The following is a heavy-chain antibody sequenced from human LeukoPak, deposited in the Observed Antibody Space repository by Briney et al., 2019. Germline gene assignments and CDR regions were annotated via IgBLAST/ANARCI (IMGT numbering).Heavy chain of an antibody. CDR2: IYYSGST. D-gene: IGHD5-18*01. J-gene: IGHJ4*02. CDR1: GGSISSSGYY. Sequence: PSETLSLTCTVSGGSISSSGYYWGWIRQPPGKRLEWIGSIYYSGSTYYNPSLKSRVTISVDTSKNQFSLKLSSVTAADTAVYYCARDSGRYSYGLIDYWGQGTLVTVSS. V-gene: IGHV4-39*07. CDR3: ARDSGRYSYGLIDY.